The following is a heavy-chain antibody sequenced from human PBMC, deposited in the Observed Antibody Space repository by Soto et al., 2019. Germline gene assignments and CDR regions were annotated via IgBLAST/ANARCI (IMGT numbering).Heavy chain of an antibody. D-gene: IGHD6-6*01. V-gene: IGHV1-69*01. CDR2: IIPIFGKA. CDR3: ARDKGAARLSTFDY. Sequence: QVQLVQSGAEVKKPGSSVKVSCKASGGTFSSYAISWVRQAPGQGLAWMGGIIPIFGKANYEQKFQGRVTITADESTSTAYMELSSLRSEDTAVYYCARDKGAARLSTFDYWGQGTLVTVSS. J-gene: IGHJ4*02. CDR1: GGTFSSYA.